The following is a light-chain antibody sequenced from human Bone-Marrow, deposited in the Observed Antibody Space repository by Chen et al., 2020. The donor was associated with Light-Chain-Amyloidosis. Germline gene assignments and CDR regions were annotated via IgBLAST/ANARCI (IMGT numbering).Light chain of an antibody. CDR1: SSDVGGYNY. Sequence: QSALTQPASVSGSPGQSITISCTGTSSDVGGYNYVSWYQQHPGKAPKLMIYDVSNRPSGVSNRFSGSKSGNTASLTISGLQAEDEADYYCQSADSSGTYEVIFGGGTKLTVL. CDR3: QSADSSGTYEVI. CDR2: DVS. V-gene: IGLV2-14*01. J-gene: IGLJ2*01.